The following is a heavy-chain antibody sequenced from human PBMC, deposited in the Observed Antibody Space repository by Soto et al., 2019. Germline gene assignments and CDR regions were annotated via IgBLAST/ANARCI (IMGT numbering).Heavy chain of an antibody. CDR3: ARINFDYYDSSGYSRWFDP. V-gene: IGHV4-30-2*01. D-gene: IGHD3-22*01. CDR2: IYHSGST. J-gene: IGHJ5*02. Sequence: QLQLQESGSGLAKPSQTLSLTCAVSGGSISSGGYSWSWIRQPPGKGLEWIGYIYHSGSTYYNPSLKSRVTISVDRSKNQFSLKLSSVTAADTAVYYCARINFDYYDSSGYSRWFDPWGQGTLVTVSS. CDR1: GGSISSGGYS.